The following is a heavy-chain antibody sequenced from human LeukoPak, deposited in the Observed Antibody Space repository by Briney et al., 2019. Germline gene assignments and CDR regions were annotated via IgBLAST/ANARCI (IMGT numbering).Heavy chain of an antibody. CDR1: GFTFSSYW. Sequence: GGSLRLSCAASGFTFSSYWMHWVRQAPGKGLVWVSRINSDGSSTSYADSVKGRFTISRDNAKNSLYLQMNSLRAEDTAVYYCARVYCSSTSCYTFNFDYWGQGTLVTVSS. V-gene: IGHV3-74*01. CDR3: ARVYCSSTSCYTFNFDY. D-gene: IGHD2-2*02. J-gene: IGHJ4*02. CDR2: INSDGSST.